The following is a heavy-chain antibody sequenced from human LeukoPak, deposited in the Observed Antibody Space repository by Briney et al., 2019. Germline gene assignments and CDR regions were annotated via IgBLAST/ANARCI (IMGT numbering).Heavy chain of an antibody. CDR3: ARERRGCFDY. V-gene: IGHV3-7*03. CDR1: GFTFNNYW. Sequence: GGSLRLSCAVSGFTFNNYWMSWVRQAPGKGLEWVANIKQDGSEKYYADSVKGRFTISRDNAKNSLYLQMNSLRADDTAVYYCARERRGCFDYWGQGTLVTVSS. D-gene: IGHD2-8*01. CDR2: IKQDGSEK. J-gene: IGHJ4*02.